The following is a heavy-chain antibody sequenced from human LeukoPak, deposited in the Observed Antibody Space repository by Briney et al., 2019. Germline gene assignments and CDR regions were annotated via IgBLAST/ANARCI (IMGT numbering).Heavy chain of an antibody. D-gene: IGHD3-22*01. J-gene: IGHJ3*02. CDR2: ISYDGSNK. V-gene: IGHV3-30*18. CDR3: TKAYYYDSSGYYTAFDI. CDR1: GFTFSSYG. Sequence: GGSLRLSCAASGFTFSSYGMHWVRQAPGKGLEWVAVISYDGSNKYYADSAKGRLTISRDNSKNTLYLQMNSLRAEHTAVYYCTKAYYYDSSGYYTAFDIWGQGTMVTVS.